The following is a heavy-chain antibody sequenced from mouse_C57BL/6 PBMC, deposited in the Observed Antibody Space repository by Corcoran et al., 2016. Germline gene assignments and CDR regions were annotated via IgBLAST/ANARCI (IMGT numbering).Heavy chain of an antibody. J-gene: IGHJ2*01. Sequence: QVQLQQSGAELARPGASVKLSCNASGYTFTSYGISWVKQRTGQGLEWIGEIYPRSGNTYYNEKFKGKATLTADKSSSTAYMELRSLTSEDSAVYFCARALYGSSPWGQGTTLTVSS. D-gene: IGHD1-1*01. CDR2: IYPRSGNT. V-gene: IGHV1-81*01. CDR1: GYTFTSYG. CDR3: ARALYGSSP.